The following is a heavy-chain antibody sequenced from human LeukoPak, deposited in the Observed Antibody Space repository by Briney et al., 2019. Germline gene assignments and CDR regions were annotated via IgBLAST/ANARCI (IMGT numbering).Heavy chain of an antibody. Sequence: GGSLRLSCAASGVTLSNHAMNWVRQAPGKGLEWVSTIIGSSGSTFYADSVRGRFTISKDTSKNTLYLHMSSLRADDTAVYYCAKGGYDYVEVAYFDYWGQGTLVTVSS. CDR1: GVTLSNHA. CDR2: IIGSSGST. CDR3: AKGGYDYVEVAYFDY. V-gene: IGHV3-23*01. J-gene: IGHJ4*02. D-gene: IGHD5-12*01.